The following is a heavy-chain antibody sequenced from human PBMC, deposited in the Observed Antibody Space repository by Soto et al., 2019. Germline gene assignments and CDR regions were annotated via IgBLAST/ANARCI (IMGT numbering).Heavy chain of an antibody. CDR1: GYSFASYW. Sequence: PWESLKISCQGSGYSFASYWISWVRQMPGKGLEWMGRIDPSDSYTNYSPSFQGHVTISADKSISTAYLQWSSLKDSDTAMYYCARQSSSWSNWFDPWGQGTLVTVSS. D-gene: IGHD6-13*01. CDR2: IDPSDSYT. CDR3: ARQSSSWSNWFDP. J-gene: IGHJ5*02. V-gene: IGHV5-10-1*01.